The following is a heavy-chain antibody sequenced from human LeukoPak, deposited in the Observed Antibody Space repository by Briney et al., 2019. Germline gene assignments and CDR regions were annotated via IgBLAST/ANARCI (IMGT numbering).Heavy chain of an antibody. CDR3: ARDRYSGSYYGLWFDP. CDR2: ISSSSSYI. CDR1: GFTFSSYS. V-gene: IGHV3-21*01. D-gene: IGHD1-26*01. Sequence: GGSLRLSCAASGFTFSSYSMNWVRQAPGKGLEWVSSISSSSSYIYYADSVKGRFTISRDNAKNSLYLQMNSLRAEDTAVYYCARDRYSGSYYGLWFDPWGQGTLVTVSS. J-gene: IGHJ5*02.